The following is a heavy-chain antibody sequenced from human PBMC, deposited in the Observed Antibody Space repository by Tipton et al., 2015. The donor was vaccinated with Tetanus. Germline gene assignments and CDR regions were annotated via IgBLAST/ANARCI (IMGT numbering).Heavy chain of an antibody. CDR2: ITPIFGTT. D-gene: IGHD1-14*01. Sequence: QLVQSGAEVKKPGSSVKVSCKASGGTFTNYALSWVRQAPGQGLEWVGGITPIFGTTNSAQKFQGRVTITADESTNTAYMELSSLRSEDTAVYYCARAPNRLSRAYDYWGQGTQITVSS. J-gene: IGHJ4*02. CDR3: ARAPNRLSRAYDY. V-gene: IGHV1-69*01. CDR1: GGTFTNYA.